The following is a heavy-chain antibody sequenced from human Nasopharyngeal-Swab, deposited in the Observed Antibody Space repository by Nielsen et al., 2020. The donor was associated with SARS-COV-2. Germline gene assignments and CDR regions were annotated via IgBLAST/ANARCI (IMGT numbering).Heavy chain of an antibody. D-gene: IGHD5-12*01. J-gene: IGHJ6*03. CDR2: MNLDSGDT. Sequence: ASVKVSCKTPGYTFASFDINWVRQATGRGLEWVGWMNLDSGDTHYAQEFQGKVTLTRDTSRSTAYMELSRLRSDDTAVYYCARGYSGYDLYYYYYMDVWGKGTTVTVSS. CDR1: GYTFASFD. CDR3: ARGYSGYDLYYYYYMDV. V-gene: IGHV1-8*01.